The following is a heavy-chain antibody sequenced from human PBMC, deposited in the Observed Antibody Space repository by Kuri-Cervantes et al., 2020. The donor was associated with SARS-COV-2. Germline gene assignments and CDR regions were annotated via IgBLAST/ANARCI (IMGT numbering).Heavy chain of an antibody. D-gene: IGHD5-12*01. CDR1: GGTFSSYA. CDR2: IIPIFGTA. V-gene: IGHV1-69*06. J-gene: IGHJ4*02. Sequence: SVKVSCKASGGTFSSYAISWVRQAPGQGLEWMGGIIPIFGTANYAQKFQGRVTITADKSTSTAYMELSSLRSEDTAVYYCARCEYSGYDLDTYFDYWGQGTLVTVSS. CDR3: ARCEYSGYDLDTYFDY.